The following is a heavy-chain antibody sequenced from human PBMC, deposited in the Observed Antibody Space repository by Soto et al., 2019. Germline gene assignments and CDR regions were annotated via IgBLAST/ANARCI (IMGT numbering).Heavy chain of an antibody. D-gene: IGHD2-8*01. V-gene: IGHV1-18*01. Sequence: QGQLVQSGGEVKKPGASVKVSCKASGYTFTRYGISWVRQAPGQGLEWRGWISGYNGDTKYAQKFQGRVTMTVDTSTTTAYMELRRLTSDDRAVYYCAKNGQPPYYYYGMDVWGQGTTVTVSS. CDR1: GYTFTRYG. CDR3: AKNGQPPYYYYGMDV. J-gene: IGHJ6*02. CDR2: ISGYNGDT.